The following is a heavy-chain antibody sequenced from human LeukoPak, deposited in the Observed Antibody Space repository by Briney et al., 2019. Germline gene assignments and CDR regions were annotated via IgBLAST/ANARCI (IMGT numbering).Heavy chain of an antibody. CDR1: GFTFSSYA. D-gene: IGHD2-8*01. CDR2: ISGGGGSP. J-gene: IGHJ4*02. Sequence: GGSLRLSCAASGFTFSSYAMSWVRQAPGKGLEWVSAISGGGGSPYYADSVKGRFTISRDNAKNSHFLQMNSLRVEDTALYYCARGFRNGPFDCWGQGTLVTVSS. CDR3: ARGFRNGPFDC. V-gene: IGHV3-23*01.